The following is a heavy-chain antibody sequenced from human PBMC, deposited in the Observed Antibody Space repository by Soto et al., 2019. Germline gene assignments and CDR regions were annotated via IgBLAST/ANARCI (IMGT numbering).Heavy chain of an antibody. CDR3: PKSTNGMFSTFEI. V-gene: IGHV3-23*01. Sequence: EVQLLESGGGLVQPGGSLRLSCAASGFIFSSYAMSWVRQAPGKGLEWVSAISGSGTTAYYADSVKGRFTFSRDNSKKTMYLQMHSLRAEDVALHYCPKSTNGMFSTFEIWGQGTMVTVSS. CDR1: GFIFSSYA. CDR2: ISGSGTTA. D-gene: IGHD3-10*02. J-gene: IGHJ3*02.